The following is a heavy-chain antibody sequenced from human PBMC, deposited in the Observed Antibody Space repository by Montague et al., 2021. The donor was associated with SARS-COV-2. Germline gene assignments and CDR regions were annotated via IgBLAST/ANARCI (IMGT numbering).Heavy chain of an antibody. V-gene: IGHV4-61*01. CDR3: AGDGVLRYFDWLGDRYGMDV. CDR1: GGSVSSGSYY. Sequence: SETLSLTCTVSGGSVSSGSYYWGWIRQPPGRGLDWIGFIFYSGTTNYNPSLKSRVTISVATSKNQFSLKLSSVTAADTAVHYCAGDGVLRYFDWLGDRYGMDVWGQGTTVTVSS. D-gene: IGHD3-9*01. CDR2: IFYSGTT. J-gene: IGHJ6*02.